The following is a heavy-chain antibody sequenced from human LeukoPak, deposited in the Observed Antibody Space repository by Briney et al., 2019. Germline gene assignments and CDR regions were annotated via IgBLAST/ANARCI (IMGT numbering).Heavy chain of an antibody. CDR1: GFTFSSYS. J-gene: IGHJ6*02. V-gene: IGHV3-21*04. D-gene: IGHD2-2*01. CDR3: AKSGYCSSTSCSIYYYGMDV. Sequence: PVGSLRLSCAASGFTFSSYSMSSVRQAPGKGLEWVSSISSSSSYIYYADSVKGRFTISRDNAKNSLYLQMNSLRAEDTAVYYCAKSGYCSSTSCSIYYYGMDVWAKGPRSPSP. CDR2: ISSSSSYI.